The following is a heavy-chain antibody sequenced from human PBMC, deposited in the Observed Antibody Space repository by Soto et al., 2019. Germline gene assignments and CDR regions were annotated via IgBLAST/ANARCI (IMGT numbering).Heavy chain of an antibody. CDR2: VSYDGSSE. CDR3: AKAGYCTRGNCYDYYRYGMDV. CDR1: GFTFSDYG. J-gene: IGHJ6*02. V-gene: IGHV3-30*18. Sequence: VQMVESGGGVVQPGRPLRLTCAVSGFTFSDYGMHWVRQAPRKGLEWVAVVSYDGSSEFYADSVKGRFTISRDNSKNTLHLQMNSLRPEDTAVYYCAKAGYCTRGNCYDYYRYGMDVWGQGTAVTVSS. D-gene: IGHD3-10*01.